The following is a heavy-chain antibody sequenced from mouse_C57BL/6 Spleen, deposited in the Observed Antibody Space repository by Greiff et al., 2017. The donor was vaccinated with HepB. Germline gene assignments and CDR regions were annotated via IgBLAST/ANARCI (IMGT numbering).Heavy chain of an antibody. D-gene: IGHD1-1*01. V-gene: IGHV1-69*01. CDR1: GYTFTSYW. J-gene: IGHJ2*01. CDR2: IDPSDSYT. CDR3: ARGDGSGLDY. Sequence: VQLQQSGAELVMPGASVKLSCKASGYTFTSYWMHWVKQRPGQGLEWIGEIDPSDSYTNYNQKFKGKSTLTVDKSSSTAYKQLISLTSEDSAVYYCARGDGSGLDYWGQGTTLTVSA.